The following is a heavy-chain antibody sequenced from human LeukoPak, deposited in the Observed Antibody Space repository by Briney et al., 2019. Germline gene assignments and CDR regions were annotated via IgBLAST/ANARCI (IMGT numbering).Heavy chain of an antibody. CDR1: DGSIINNNHY. CDR3: ARLEYSSSIDY. V-gene: IGHV4-39*01. J-gene: IGHJ4*02. CDR2: ISYSGGT. Sequence: SETLSLTCTVSDGSIINNNHYWGWTRQPPGKGLEWIGSISYSGGTAYNPSLKSRVTISVDTSKNQFSLKLSSVTAADTAVYYCARLEYSSSIDYWGQGTLVTVSS. D-gene: IGHD6-6*01.